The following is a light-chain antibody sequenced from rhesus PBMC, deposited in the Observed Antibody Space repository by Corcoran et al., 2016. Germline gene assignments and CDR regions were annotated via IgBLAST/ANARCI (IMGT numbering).Light chain of an antibody. CDR1: SSYIGSYNY. CDR2: EVT. CDR3: SSYTDSDTYI. J-gene: IGLJ1*01. V-gene: IGLV2-32*02. Sequence: QAALTQPRSVSGSPGQSVTISCTGTSSYIGSYNYVSWYQQHPDTAPKFIIYEVTKRPSGVSDRFSGSKSGNTASLTISGLQPEDEADYYCSSYTDSDTYIFGTGTRLTVL.